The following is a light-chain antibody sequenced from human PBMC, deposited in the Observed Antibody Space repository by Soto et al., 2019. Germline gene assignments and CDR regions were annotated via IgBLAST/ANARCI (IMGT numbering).Light chain of an antibody. CDR3: SSYTNINTRACV. Sequence: QSALTQPASVSVSPGQSITISCTGNSGDIGSYNRVSWYQQHPGKAPKLIIYEVTDRPSGVSNRFSGSKSGNTASMTISGLQAEDEAEYYCSSYTNINTRACVFGTGTKLTVL. J-gene: IGLJ1*01. CDR1: SGDIGSYNR. V-gene: IGLV2-14*01. CDR2: EVT.